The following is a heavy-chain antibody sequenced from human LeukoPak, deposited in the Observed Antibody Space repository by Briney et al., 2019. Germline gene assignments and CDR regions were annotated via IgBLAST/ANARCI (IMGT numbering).Heavy chain of an antibody. J-gene: IGHJ6*02. CDR3: ARDPNCSGGSCYYLYYGMDV. D-gene: IGHD2-15*01. CDR2: INPNSGGT. Sequence: ASVKVSCKASGYTFTGYYMHWVRQAPGQGLEWMGWINPNSGGTNYAQKFQGRVTMTRDTSISTAYMELSRLRSDDTAVYYCARDPNCSGGSCYYLYYGMDVWGQGTTVTVSS. V-gene: IGHV1-2*02. CDR1: GYTFTGYY.